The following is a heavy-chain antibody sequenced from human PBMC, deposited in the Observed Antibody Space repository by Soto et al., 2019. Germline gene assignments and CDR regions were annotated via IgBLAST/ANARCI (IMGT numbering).Heavy chain of an antibody. CDR1: GYSFTSYW. CDR3: AKEGSPKVSRWDDY. J-gene: IGHJ4*02. CDR2: IYPGDSDT. Sequence: PGESLKISCKGSGYSFTSYWIAWVRQMPGKGLECMGIIYPGDSDTRYSPSFEGQVTISADKSINILYLQMDSLRPEDTAVYFCAKEGSPKVSRWDDYWGQGTLVTVSS. V-gene: IGHV5-51*01. D-gene: IGHD1-26*01.